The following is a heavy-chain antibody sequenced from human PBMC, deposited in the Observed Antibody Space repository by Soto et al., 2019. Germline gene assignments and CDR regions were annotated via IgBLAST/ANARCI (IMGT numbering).Heavy chain of an antibody. V-gene: IGHV3-74*01. Sequence: GGSLRLSCAASGFSFSSSWIHWVRQTPWKGLMWVSRINEDGINIRYADSVKGRFTISRDNARNTLYLQMNNLRAEDTAVYYCARPYDFWTGYYPPGDCWGQVTLVPVSS. J-gene: IGHJ4*02. CDR1: GFSFSSSW. CDR3: ARPYDFWTGYYPPGDC. CDR2: INEDGINI. D-gene: IGHD3-3*01.